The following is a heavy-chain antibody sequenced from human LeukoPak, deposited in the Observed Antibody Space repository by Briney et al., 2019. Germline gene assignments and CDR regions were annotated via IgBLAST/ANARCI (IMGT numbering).Heavy chain of an antibody. Sequence: PGGSLRLSCAASGFTFSSYAMTWVRQAPGKGLEWVSAISGSGGSTYYADSVKGRFTISRDNSKNTLYLQMDSLRAEDTAVYYCAKGPNFWVTPIAFDMWGQGTTVTVSS. CDR2: ISGSGGST. V-gene: IGHV3-23*01. D-gene: IGHD3-16*01. J-gene: IGHJ3*02. CDR3: AKGPNFWVTPIAFDM. CDR1: GFTFSSYA.